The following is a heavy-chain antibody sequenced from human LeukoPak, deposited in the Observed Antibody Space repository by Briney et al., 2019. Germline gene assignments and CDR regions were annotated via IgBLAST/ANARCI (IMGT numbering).Heavy chain of an antibody. J-gene: IGHJ4*02. CDR2: ISGSGGST. D-gene: IGHD1-26*01. CDR1: GFTFSSYG. Sequence: TGGSLRLSCAASGFTFSSYGMSWVRQAPGKGLEWVSAISGSGGSTYYADSVKGRFTVSRDNSKKSLYLQMNSLTAADTAVYYCAKDRSIGTYYTFDHWGQGTLVSVSS. CDR3: AKDRSIGTYYTFDH. V-gene: IGHV3-23*01.